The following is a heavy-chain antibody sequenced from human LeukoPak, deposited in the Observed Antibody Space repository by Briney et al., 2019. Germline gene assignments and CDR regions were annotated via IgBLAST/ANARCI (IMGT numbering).Heavy chain of an antibody. J-gene: IGHJ5*02. CDR2: ISYDGSNK. CDR3: AKVLTYYYDSSGP. Sequence: GGSLRLSCAASGFTFSSYGMHWVRQAPGKGLEWVAVISYDGSNKYYADSVKGRFTISRDNSKNTLYLQMNSLRAEDTAVYYCAKVLTYYYDSSGPWGQGTLVTVSS. D-gene: IGHD3-22*01. V-gene: IGHV3-30*18. CDR1: GFTFSSYG.